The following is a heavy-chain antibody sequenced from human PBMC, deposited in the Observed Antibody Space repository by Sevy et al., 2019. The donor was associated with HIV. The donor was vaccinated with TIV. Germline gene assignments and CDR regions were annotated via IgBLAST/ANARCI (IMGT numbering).Heavy chain of an antibody. J-gene: IGHJ4*02. CDR3: AKDTSTVVAGTGYFDY. CDR1: GFTFEDSA. V-gene: IGHV3-9*01. CDR2: FSWNSATR. D-gene: IGHD6-19*01. Sequence: GGSLILSCAASGFTFEDSAKHWVRQAPGKSLEWVSGFSWNSATRDYADSVKGRFTISRDNAKNCLYLQMNSLRTEDTALYYCAKDTSTVVAGTGYFDYWGQGTLVTVSS.